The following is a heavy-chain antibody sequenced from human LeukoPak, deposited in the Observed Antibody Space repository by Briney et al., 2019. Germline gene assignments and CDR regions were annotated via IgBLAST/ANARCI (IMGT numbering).Heavy chain of an antibody. J-gene: IGHJ3*02. CDR2: ISSSSSTI. Sequence: GGSLRLSCAASGFTFSSYSMNWVRQAPGKGLEWVSYISSSSSTIYYADSVKGRFTISRDNAKNSLYLQMNSLRAEDTAVYYCARGPLGLAARSDAFDIWGQGTMVTVSS. V-gene: IGHV3-48*01. D-gene: IGHD6-13*01. CDR1: GFTFSSYS. CDR3: ARGPLGLAARSDAFDI.